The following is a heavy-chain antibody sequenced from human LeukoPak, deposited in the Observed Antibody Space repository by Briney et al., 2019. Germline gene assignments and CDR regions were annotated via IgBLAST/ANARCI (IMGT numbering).Heavy chain of an antibody. CDR3: AIDYMTGTGNAGGY. V-gene: IGHV4-61*01. D-gene: IGHD3/OR15-3a*01. Sequence: SETLSLTCTVSGGSVSSGSYYWSWIRQPPGKGLEWIGYIYYSGSTNYNPSLKSRVTLSVDTSKKQFSLKLNSVTAADTAVYYCAIDYMTGTGNAGGYWGQGTLVTVSS. J-gene: IGHJ4*02. CDR1: GGSVSSGSYY. CDR2: IYYSGST.